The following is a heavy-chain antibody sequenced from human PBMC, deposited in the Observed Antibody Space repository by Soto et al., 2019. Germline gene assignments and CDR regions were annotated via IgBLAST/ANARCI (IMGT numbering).Heavy chain of an antibody. D-gene: IGHD3-3*01. CDR2: ISYDGSNK. CDR1: GFTFSSYD. Sequence: QVQLVESGGHVVQPGRSLRLSCAASGFTFSSYDMHWVRQAPGKGLEWVAVISYDGSNKYYADSVKGRFTISRDSSKNRLYLQMNRLRAEDTALYYCARDGDIWSGYYKNGGYCDCWGQGTLVTVSS. V-gene: IGHV3-33*01. J-gene: IGHJ4*02. CDR3: ARDGDIWSGYYKNGGYCDC.